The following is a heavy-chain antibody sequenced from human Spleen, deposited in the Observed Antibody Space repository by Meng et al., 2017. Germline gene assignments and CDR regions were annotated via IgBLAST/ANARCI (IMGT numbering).Heavy chain of an antibody. D-gene: IGHD4-17*01. J-gene: IGHJ4*02. V-gene: IGHV3-23*01. CDR1: GFTFSTYA. CDR3: ARDDYGDYASRY. CDR2: ISSSGGST. Sequence: GGSLRLSCAASGFTFSTYAMTWVRQAPGKGLEWVSAISSSGGSTYYADSVRGRFTISRDNSKNTLYLQMNSLRAEDTAVYYCARDDYGDYASRYWGQGTLVTVSS.